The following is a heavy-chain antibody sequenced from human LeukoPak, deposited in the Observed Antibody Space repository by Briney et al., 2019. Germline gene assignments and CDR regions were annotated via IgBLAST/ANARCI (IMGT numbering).Heavy chain of an antibody. Sequence: SETLSLTCTVSGGSISSSSYYWGWIRQPPGKGLEWIGSIYYSGSTYYNPSLKSRVTISVDTSKNQLSLKLSSVTAADTAVYYCARLGGDSSSHDYWGQGTLVTVSS. V-gene: IGHV4-39*01. CDR1: GGSISSSSYY. J-gene: IGHJ4*02. D-gene: IGHD6-13*01. CDR3: ARLGGDSSSHDY. CDR2: IYYSGST.